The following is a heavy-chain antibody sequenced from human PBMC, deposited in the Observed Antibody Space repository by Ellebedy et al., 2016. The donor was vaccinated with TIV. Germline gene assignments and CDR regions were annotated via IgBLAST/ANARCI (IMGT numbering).Heavy chain of an antibody. J-gene: IGHJ4*02. Sequence: GESLKISCAASGFTFSSYAMNWVRQAPGKGLEWVSAISGSGGSTYYADSVKGRFTISRDNSKNTLYLQMNSLRAEDTAVYYCAKEGYSSSWRYYFDYWGQGTLVTVSS. CDR1: GFTFSSYA. CDR3: AKEGYSSSWRYYFDY. D-gene: IGHD6-13*01. V-gene: IGHV3-23*01. CDR2: ISGSGGST.